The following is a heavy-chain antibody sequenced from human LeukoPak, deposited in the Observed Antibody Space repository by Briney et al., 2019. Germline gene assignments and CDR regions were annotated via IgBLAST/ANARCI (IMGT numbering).Heavy chain of an antibody. J-gene: IGHJ4*02. CDR1: GFTFSDYW. Sequence: PGGSLRLSCEASGFTFSDYWMSWVRQAPGKGLEWVASISDDGSERYYVDSVKGRFTISRDNAKKSLFLQMNSLRADDTAVYYCARDLDYSTGFDYWGQGTLVTVSS. V-gene: IGHV3-7*01. D-gene: IGHD4-11*01. CDR3: ARDLDYSTGFDY. CDR2: ISDDGSER.